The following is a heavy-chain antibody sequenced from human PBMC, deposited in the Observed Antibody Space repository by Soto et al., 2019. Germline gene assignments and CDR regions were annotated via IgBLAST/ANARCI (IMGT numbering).Heavy chain of an antibody. CDR3: VLTHAAY. V-gene: IGHV3-74*01. J-gene: IGHJ4*02. CDR1: GFIFSNYW. D-gene: IGHD2-15*01. Sequence: EVQVVESGGGLVQPGGSPRLSCAASGFIFSNYWIHWVRQAPGKGLVWVAGINNDGSNTNYADFVKGRFTIFRDNAKNTLYLQMNSLRAEDTAVYYCVLTHAAYWGQGTLVTVSS. CDR2: INNDGSNT.